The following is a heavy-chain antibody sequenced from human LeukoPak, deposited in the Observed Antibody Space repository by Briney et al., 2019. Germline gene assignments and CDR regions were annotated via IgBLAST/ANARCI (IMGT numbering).Heavy chain of an antibody. CDR1: GFTFSSYG. CDR2: ISYDGSNK. CDR3: AKDMSLPHYGMDV. D-gene: IGHD3-10*02. Sequence: GGSLRLSCAASGFTFSSYGMHWVRQAPGKRLEWVAVISYDGSNKYYADSVKGRFTISRDNSKNTLYLQMNSLRAEDTAVYYCAKDMSLPHYGMDVWGQGTTVTVSS. V-gene: IGHV3-30*18. J-gene: IGHJ6*02.